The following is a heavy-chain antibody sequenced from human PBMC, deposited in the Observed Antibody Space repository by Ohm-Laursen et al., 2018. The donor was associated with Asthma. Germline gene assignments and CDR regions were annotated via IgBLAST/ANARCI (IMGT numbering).Heavy chain of an antibody. J-gene: IGHJ4*02. CDR2: VSGLDSGAHT. V-gene: IGHV3-23*01. CDR1: GFTFSSYT. D-gene: IGHD3-10*01. CDR3: AVSIYAYGEGAY. Sequence: SLRLSCAASGFTFSSYTMSWVRQAPGKGLEWLSIVSGLDSGAHTYYADSVMGRFTISRDNSKSTLFLQMNSLRAEDTAFYYCAVSIYAYGEGAYWGQGTLVTVSS.